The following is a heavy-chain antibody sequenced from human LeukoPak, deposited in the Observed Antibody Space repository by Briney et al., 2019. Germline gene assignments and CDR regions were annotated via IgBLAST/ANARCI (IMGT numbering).Heavy chain of an antibody. CDR1: GFSLSTSGVG. CDR2: IYWDDDK. J-gene: IGHJ3*02. Sequence: SGPTLVNPTQTLTLTCTFSGFSLSTSGVGVGWIRQPPGKALEWLALIYWDDDKRYSPSLKSRLTITKDTSKNQVVLTMANMDPVDTATYYCAHFLVERWLQFLDAFDIWGQGTMVTVSS. V-gene: IGHV2-5*02. D-gene: IGHD5-24*01. CDR3: AHFLVERWLQFLDAFDI.